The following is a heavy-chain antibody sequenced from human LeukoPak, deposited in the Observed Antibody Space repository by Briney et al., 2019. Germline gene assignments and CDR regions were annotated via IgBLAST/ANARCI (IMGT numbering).Heavy chain of an antibody. CDR2: IYSGGST. D-gene: IGHD3/OR15-3a*01. V-gene: IGHV3-66*01. CDR3: TTDDFRLYAFDI. CDR1: EFSVGSNY. Sequence: PGGSLRLSCAASEFSVGSNYMTWVRQAPGKGLEWVSLIYSGGSTYYADSVKGRFTISRDNSKNTLYPQMNSLRAEDTAVYYCTTDDFRLYAFDIWGQGTMVTVSS. J-gene: IGHJ3*02.